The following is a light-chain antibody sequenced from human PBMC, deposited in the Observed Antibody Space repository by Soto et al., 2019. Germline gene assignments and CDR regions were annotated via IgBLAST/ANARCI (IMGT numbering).Light chain of an antibody. V-gene: IGLV1-40*01. CDR1: SSNIGAADD. CDR2: GNN. J-gene: IGLJ3*02. CDR3: AAWDDSLGGL. Sequence: QSVLTQPPSLSGAPGLRVTISCTGSSSNIGAADDVHWYQQLPGTAPKLLLYGNNNRPSGVPDRFSGSKSGTSASLAITGLQAEDEAEYYCAAWDDSLGGLFGGGTKLTVL.